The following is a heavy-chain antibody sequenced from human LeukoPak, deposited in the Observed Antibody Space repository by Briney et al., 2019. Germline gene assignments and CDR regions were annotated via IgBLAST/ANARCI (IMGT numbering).Heavy chain of an antibody. CDR1: GFGFSSFA. D-gene: IGHD6-19*01. V-gene: IGHV3-23*01. J-gene: IGHJ6*03. CDR3: TKELHVAVAVADYYYFYMDV. CDR2: INGGGNTT. Sequence: GSLRLSCAASGFGFSSFAMGWVRQSPGKGLEWPSTINGGGNTTFYSDSVKGRFTISRDNSKNTLYLHIDSLRPDDTATYYCTKELHVAVAVADYYYFYMDVWGRGTAVTVSS.